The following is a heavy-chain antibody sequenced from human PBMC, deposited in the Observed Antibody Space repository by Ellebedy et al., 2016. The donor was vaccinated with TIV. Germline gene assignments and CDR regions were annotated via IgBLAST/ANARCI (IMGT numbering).Heavy chain of an antibody. CDR3: ARGYSSGWYVYYYYGMDV. CDR1: GYTFTSYD. V-gene: IGHV1-8*01. CDR2: MNPNSGNT. D-gene: IGHD6-19*01. Sequence: AASVKVSCKASGYTFTSYDINWARQATGQGLEWMGWMNPNSGNTGYAQKFQGRVTMTRNTSISTAYMELSSLRSEDTAVYYCARGYSSGWYVYYYYGMDVWGQGTTVTVSS. J-gene: IGHJ6*02.